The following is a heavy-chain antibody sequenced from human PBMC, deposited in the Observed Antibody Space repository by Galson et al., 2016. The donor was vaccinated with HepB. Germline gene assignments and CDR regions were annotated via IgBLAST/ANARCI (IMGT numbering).Heavy chain of an antibody. CDR3: AKGGDFPNWFDP. J-gene: IGHJ5*02. Sequence: TLSLTCTVSGGSISSAAHYWSWIRQQPGKGLEWIGYTSFSGNAYYNPSLKSRVTMSVATSRRQFSLKLSSVTAADTAVYYCAKGGDFPNWFDPWGQGTLVIVSS. D-gene: IGHD3-3*01. CDR1: GGSISSAAHY. V-gene: IGHV4-31*03. CDR2: TSFSGNA.